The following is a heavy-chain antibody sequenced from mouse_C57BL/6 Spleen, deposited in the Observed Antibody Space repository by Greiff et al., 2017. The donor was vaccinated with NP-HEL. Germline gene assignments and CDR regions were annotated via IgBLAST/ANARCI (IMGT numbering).Heavy chain of an antibody. CDR2: INPNNGGT. J-gene: IGHJ3*01. CDR3: ARGREGSAY. Sequence: EVQLQQSGPELVKPGASVKISCKASGYTFTDYYMNWVKQSHGKSLEWIGDINPNNGGTSYNQKFKGKATLTVDKSSSTAYMELRSLTSEDSAVYYCARGREGSAYWGQGTLVTVSA. V-gene: IGHV1-26*01. CDR1: GYTFTDYY. D-gene: IGHD3-2*02.